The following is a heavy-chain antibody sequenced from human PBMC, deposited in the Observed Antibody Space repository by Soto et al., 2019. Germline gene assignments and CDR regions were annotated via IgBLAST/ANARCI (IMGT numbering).Heavy chain of an antibody. CDR2: IYYSGST. CDR3: ARGSLASMSAFDV. D-gene: IGHD2-2*01. V-gene: IGHV4-31*11. Sequence: SETLSLTCAVSGASISSGSYYWIWIRQHPGKGPELIGYIYYSGSTSYNPSLKSRVTVSQDTSNNQVSLRLSSVTAADTAVYFCARGSLASMSAFDVWGQGTMVTVSS. J-gene: IGHJ3*01. CDR1: GASISSGSYY.